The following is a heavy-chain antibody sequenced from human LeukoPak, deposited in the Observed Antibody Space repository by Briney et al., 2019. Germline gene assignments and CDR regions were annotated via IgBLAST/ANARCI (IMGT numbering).Heavy chain of an antibody. CDR3: ARAVVGTLDY. J-gene: IGHJ4*02. CDR2: IYYSGST. CDR1: GGSISSGGYY. Sequence: SETLSLTCTVSGGSISSGGYYWSWIRQHPGKGLEWIGYIYYSGSTYYNPSLKSRVSISVDTSKNQFSLKLSPVTAADTAVYYCARAVVGTLDYWGQGTLVTVSS. V-gene: IGHV4-31*03. D-gene: IGHD2-15*01.